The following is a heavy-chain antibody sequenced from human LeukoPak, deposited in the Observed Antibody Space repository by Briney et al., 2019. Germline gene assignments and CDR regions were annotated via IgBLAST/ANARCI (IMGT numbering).Heavy chain of an antibody. CDR2: VDPEDGET. V-gene: IGHV1-69-2*01. CDR1: GYTFTDYY. J-gene: IGHJ4*02. Sequence: GASVKVSCKASGYTFTDYYMHWVQQAPGKGLEWMGRVDPEDGETIYAEKFQGRVTITADTSTDTAYMELSSLRSEDAAVYYCARAPFDWGQGTLVTVSS. CDR3: ARAPFD.